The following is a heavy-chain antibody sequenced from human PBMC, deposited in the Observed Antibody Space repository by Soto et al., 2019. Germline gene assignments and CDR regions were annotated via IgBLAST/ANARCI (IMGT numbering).Heavy chain of an antibody. CDR3: ATRAYYYDSSGYFDY. CDR2: ISGSGGST. CDR1: GFTFSSYA. Sequence: GGSLRLSCAASGFTFSSYAMSWVRQAPGRGLQWVSVISGSGGSTYYADSVKGRSTISRDNSKNTLYLQMNSLRAEDTAVYYCATRAYYYDSSGYFDYWGQGTLVTVSS. D-gene: IGHD3-22*01. V-gene: IGHV3-23*01. J-gene: IGHJ4*02.